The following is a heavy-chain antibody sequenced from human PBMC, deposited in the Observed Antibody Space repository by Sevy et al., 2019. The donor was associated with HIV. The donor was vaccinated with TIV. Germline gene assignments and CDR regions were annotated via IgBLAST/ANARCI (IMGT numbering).Heavy chain of an antibody. Sequence: GGSLRLSCAASGFTYNGYGMHWVRQAPGKGLEWVAVIWYDGSNKEYADSVKGRFTISRDNSKNTLYLQMNSLRAEDTAVYHCARDPQGSYYYFDYWGQGTLVTVSS. D-gene: IGHD1-26*01. CDR3: ARDPQGSYYYFDY. V-gene: IGHV3-33*01. CDR1: GFTYNGYG. CDR2: IWYDGSNK. J-gene: IGHJ4*02.